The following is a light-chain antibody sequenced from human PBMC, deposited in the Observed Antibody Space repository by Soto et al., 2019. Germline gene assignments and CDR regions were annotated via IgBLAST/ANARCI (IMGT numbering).Light chain of an antibody. CDR2: GAS. CDR3: QQYGSSLRT. V-gene: IGKV3-20*01. Sequence: EIVLTQSPGTLSLSPGERATLSGMASQSVSSSYLAWYQQKPGQAPRLLIYGASSRATGIPDRFSGSGSGTDFTLTISRLEPEDFAVYYCQQYGSSLRTFGQGTKVDIK. J-gene: IGKJ1*01. CDR1: QSVSSSY.